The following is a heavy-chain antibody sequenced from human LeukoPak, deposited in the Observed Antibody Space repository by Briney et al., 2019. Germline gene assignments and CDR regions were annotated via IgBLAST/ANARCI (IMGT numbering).Heavy chain of an antibody. CDR1: GGTFSSYA. V-gene: IGHV1-69*06. J-gene: IGHJ4*02. CDR3: ATHYDILTGYQRYSDY. Sequence: SVKVSCKASGGTFSSYAISWVRQAPGQGLEWMGGIIPIFGTANYAQKFQGRVTITADKSTSTAYMELSSLRSEDTAVYYCATHYDILTGYQRYSDYWGQGTLVTVSS. CDR2: IIPIFGTA. D-gene: IGHD3-9*01.